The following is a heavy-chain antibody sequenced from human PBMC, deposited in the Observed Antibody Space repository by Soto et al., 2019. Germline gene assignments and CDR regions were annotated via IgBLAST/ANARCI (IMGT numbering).Heavy chain of an antibody. V-gene: IGHV4-59*01. CDR1: GGSISSYY. CDR3: ASSVYYYDSSGYYDY. CDR2: IYYSGST. D-gene: IGHD3-22*01. Sequence: SETLSLTCTVSGGSISSYYWSWIRQPPGKGLEWIGYIYYSGSTNYNPSLKSRVTISVDTSKNQLSLKLSSVTAADTAVYYCASSVYYYDSSGYYDYWGQGTLVTVSS. J-gene: IGHJ4*02.